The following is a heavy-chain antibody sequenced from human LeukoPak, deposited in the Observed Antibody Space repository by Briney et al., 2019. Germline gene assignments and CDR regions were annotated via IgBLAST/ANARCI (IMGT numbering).Heavy chain of an antibody. CDR2: ISSDGSRT. D-gene: IGHD2-21*01. V-gene: IGHV3-74*01. CDR1: AFTLSNHW. CDR3: VRNGMVIPYAFDI. Sequence: GGSLRLSCAASAFTLSNHWMHWVRQAPGKGLVWVSDISSDGSRTFYADSVKGRFIISRDNAKNTVYMQMNSLRAEDTAVYYCVRNGMVIPYAFDIWGQGTMVTVSS. J-gene: IGHJ3*02.